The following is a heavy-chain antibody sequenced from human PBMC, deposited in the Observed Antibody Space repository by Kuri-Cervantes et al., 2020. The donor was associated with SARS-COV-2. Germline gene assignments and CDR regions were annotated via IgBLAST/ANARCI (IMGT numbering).Heavy chain of an antibody. J-gene: IGHJ4*02. Sequence: LTCAASGFTFSSYAMHWVRQAPGKGLEWVAVISYDGSNKYYADSVKGRFTISRDNSKNTLYPQMNSLRAEYTAVYYCARDSQWELSYYFDYWGQGTLVTVSS. CDR2: ISYDGSNK. CDR3: ARDSQWELSYYFDY. D-gene: IGHD1-26*01. V-gene: IGHV3-30*04. CDR1: GFTFSSYA.